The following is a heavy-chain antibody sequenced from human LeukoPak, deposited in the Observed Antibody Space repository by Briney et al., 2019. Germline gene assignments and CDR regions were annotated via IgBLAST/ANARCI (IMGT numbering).Heavy chain of an antibody. CDR1: GFTFSDYW. Sequence: GGSLRLSCAASGFTFSDYWMTWVRQVPGKGLEWVANINRGGNEVHYVDSVKGRFTISRDNAKNSLYLQLDSLRVEDTAVYYCARVGAWELQRVFGYWGQGTLVTASS. CDR3: ARVGAWELQRVFGY. V-gene: IGHV3-7*01. D-gene: IGHD1-26*01. CDR2: INRGGNEV. J-gene: IGHJ4*02.